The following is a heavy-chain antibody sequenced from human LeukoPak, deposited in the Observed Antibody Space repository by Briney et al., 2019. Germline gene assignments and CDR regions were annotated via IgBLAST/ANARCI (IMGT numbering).Heavy chain of an antibody. J-gene: IGHJ3*02. D-gene: IGHD3-22*01. CDR3: ARREDIGGVVVVHDAFDI. Sequence: SETLSLTCTVSGGSISSSSYYWGWIRQPPGKGLEWIGSIYYSGSTYYNPSLKSRVTISVDTSKNQFSLKLSSVTAADTAVYYCARREDIGGVVVVHDAFDIWGQGTMVTVSS. CDR1: GGSISSSSYY. V-gene: IGHV4-39*07. CDR2: IYYSGST.